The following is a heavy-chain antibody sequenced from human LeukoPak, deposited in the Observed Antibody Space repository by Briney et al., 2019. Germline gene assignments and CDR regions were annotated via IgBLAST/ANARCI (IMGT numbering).Heavy chain of an antibody. CDR2: IYAADSDT. CDR3: ARLEFGGLYT. J-gene: IGHJ4*02. D-gene: IGHD2-2*02. CDR1: GYSFTSYW. V-gene: IGHV5-51*01. Sequence: GESLKISCKGSGYSFTSYWIGWVRQMPGKGLEWMGIIYAADSDTRYSPSFQGQVTISADKSISTAYFQWSGLKASDTAMYNCARLEFGGLYTWAQGTLVTVSS.